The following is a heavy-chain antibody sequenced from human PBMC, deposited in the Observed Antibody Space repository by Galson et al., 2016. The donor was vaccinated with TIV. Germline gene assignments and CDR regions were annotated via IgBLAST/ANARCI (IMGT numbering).Heavy chain of an antibody. V-gene: IGHV6-1*01. D-gene: IGHD3-16*01. CDR3: ARATPSVFGIIMTLDS. Sequence: CAISGDSVSSNSAAWNWLRQSPSRGLEWLGRTFYRSKWYNDYAPSVKSRITINPDTSKNQFSLQLNSVTPEDTAVYYCARATPSVFGIIMTLDSWGQGTPVPVPS. J-gene: IGHJ4*02. CDR2: TFYRSKWYN. CDR1: GDSVSSNSAA.